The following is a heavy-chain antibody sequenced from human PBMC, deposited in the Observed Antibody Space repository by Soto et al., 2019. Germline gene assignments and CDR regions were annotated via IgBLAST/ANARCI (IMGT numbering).Heavy chain of an antibody. CDR3: ARGPGHSYDHFDY. CDR2: IIPILGIA. D-gene: IGHD5-12*01. V-gene: IGHV1-69*02. J-gene: IGHJ4*02. CDR1: GGTFSSYT. Sequence: QVQLVQSGAEVKKPGSSVKVSCKASGGTFSSYTISWVRQAPGQGLEWMGRIIPILGIANYAQKVQGRVTITADKSTSTADMELSSLRSEDTAVHYCARGPGHSYDHFDYWGQGTLVTVSS.